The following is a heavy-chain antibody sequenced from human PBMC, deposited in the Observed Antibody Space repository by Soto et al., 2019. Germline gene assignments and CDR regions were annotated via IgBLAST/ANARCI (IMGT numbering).Heavy chain of an antibody. D-gene: IGHD6-25*01. CDR1: GFSFRNYW. J-gene: IGHJ4*02. CDR3: SGGATAAIDT. V-gene: IGHV3-74*01. CDR2: ISDHGRI. Sequence: PGGSLRLSCAASGFSFRNYWMHWVRQAPGKGLVWVSRISDHGRINYADYVEGRFTISSDDDTDELYLQLKSMRLDDTAVYYWSGGATAAIDTWAQG.